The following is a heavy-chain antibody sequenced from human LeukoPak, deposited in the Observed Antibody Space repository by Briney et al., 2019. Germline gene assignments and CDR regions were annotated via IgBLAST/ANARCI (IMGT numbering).Heavy chain of an antibody. Sequence: ASVKVSCKASGGTFSSYAISWVRQAPGQGLEWMGGIIPIFGTANYAQKFQGRVTITTDESTSTAYMELSSLRSEDTAVYYCARVLHSYYYDSSGYYYGSFDYWGQGTLVTVSS. V-gene: IGHV1-69*05. J-gene: IGHJ4*02. CDR3: ARVLHSYYYDSSGYYYGSFDY. CDR2: IIPIFGTA. CDR1: GGTFSSYA. D-gene: IGHD3-22*01.